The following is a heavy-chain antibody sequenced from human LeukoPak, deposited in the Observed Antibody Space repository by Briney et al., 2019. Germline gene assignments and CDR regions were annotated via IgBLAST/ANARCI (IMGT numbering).Heavy chain of an antibody. Sequence: PGGSLRLSCAASGFTFSSYSMNWVRQAPGKGLEWVSSISSSSNYIYYADSVKGRFTISRDNAKNSLYLQMNSLRAEDTAVYYCARSLTYYDILTGYYKGDGDYFDYWGQGTLVTVSS. CDR1: GFTFSSYS. CDR3: ARSLTYYDILTGYYKGDGDYFDY. J-gene: IGHJ4*02. V-gene: IGHV3-21*01. D-gene: IGHD3-9*01. CDR2: ISSSSNYI.